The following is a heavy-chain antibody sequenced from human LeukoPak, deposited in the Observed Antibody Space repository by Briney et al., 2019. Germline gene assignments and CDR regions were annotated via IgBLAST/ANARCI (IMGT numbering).Heavy chain of an antibody. D-gene: IGHD4-17*01. CDR1: GFTSSSQA. V-gene: IGHV3-23*01. Sequence: GGSLSLSCAASGFTSSSQAMSWVRQAPGKGLEWVSAISGSGRNTYYGDSVKGRLTISRDDSKTSVYLQMNSLRADDTAVYYCTKGTTVTQDPDYWGQGTLVTVSS. CDR2: ISGSGRNT. J-gene: IGHJ4*02. CDR3: TKGTTVTQDPDY.